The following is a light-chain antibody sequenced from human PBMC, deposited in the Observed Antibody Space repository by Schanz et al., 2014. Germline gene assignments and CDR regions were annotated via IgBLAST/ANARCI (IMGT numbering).Light chain of an antibody. CDR3: QSYDSSNHNWV. CDR2: EDN. V-gene: IGLV6-57*01. Sequence: FMLTQPHSVSESPGKTVTISCTRSSGSIASTYVQWYQQRPGSSPTTVIYEDNQRPSGVPDRFSGSIDSSSNSASLAISGLKTEDEADYYCQSYDSSNHNWVFGGGTKLTVL. J-gene: IGLJ3*02. CDR1: SGSIASTY.